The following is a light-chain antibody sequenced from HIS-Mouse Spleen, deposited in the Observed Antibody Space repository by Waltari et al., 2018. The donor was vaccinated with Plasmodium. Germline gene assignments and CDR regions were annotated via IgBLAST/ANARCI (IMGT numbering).Light chain of an antibody. J-gene: IGKJ1*01. CDR2: AAS. CDR3: QQYYSFPRT. CDR1: QGISSY. V-gene: IGKV1D-8*02. Sequence: AIWMTQSPSLLSASTGDRVTISCPMSQGISSYLAWYQQKPGKAPELLIYAASTLQSGFPSRFSCSGSVTDFTLTISCLQSEDFATYYCQQYYSFPRTFGQGTKVEIK.